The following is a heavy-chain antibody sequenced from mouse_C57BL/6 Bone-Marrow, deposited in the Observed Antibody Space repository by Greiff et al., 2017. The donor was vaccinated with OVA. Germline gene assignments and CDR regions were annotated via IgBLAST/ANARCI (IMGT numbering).Heavy chain of an antibody. D-gene: IGHD1-1*01. CDR1: GYAFTNYL. J-gene: IGHJ4*01. V-gene: IGHV1-54*01. CDR2: INPGSGGT. CDR3: ARWGTTVVAYYAMDY. Sequence: VQLQQSGAELVRPGTSVKVSCKASGYAFTNYLIEWVKQRPGQGLEWIGVINPGSGGTNYNEKFKGKATLTADKSSSTAYMQLSSLTSEDSAVYCCARWGTTVVAYYAMDYWGQGTSVTVSS.